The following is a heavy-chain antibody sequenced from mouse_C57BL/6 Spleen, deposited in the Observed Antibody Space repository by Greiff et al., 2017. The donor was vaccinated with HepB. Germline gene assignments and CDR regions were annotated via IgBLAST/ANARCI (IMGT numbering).Heavy chain of an antibody. CDR1: GYTFTSYW. D-gene: IGHD2-3*01. V-gene: IGHV1-52*01. CDR3: ARSDGYYEGGYFDY. CDR2: IDPSDSET. J-gene: IGHJ2*01. Sequence: QVQLQQPGAELVRPGSSVKLSCKASGYTFTSYWIHWVKQRPIQGLEWIGNIDPSDSETHYNQKFKDKATLTVDKSSSTAYMQLSSLTSEDSAVYYCARSDGYYEGGYFDYWGQGTTLTVSS.